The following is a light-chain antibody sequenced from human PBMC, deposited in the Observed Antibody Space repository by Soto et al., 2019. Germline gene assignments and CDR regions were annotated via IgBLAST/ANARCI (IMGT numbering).Light chain of an antibody. CDR2: NDN. J-gene: IGLJ2*01. V-gene: IGLV3-9*01. CDR3: QVWDTSTAS. Sequence: SYELTQPLSVSVALGQTARIPCGGTNIGTKNVHWYQQKPGQAPVLVIYNDNSRPSGIPERVSGSNSGSTATLTISRAQAGDEADYYCQVWDTSTASFGGGTKLTVL. CDR1: NIGTKN.